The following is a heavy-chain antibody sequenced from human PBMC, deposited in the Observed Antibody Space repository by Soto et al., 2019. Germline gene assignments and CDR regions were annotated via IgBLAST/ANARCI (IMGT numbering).Heavy chain of an antibody. Sequence: GASVKVSCKASGGTFSSYAISWVRQAPGQGLEWMGGIIPIFGTANYAQKFQGRVTITADESTSTAYMELSSLRSEDTAVYYCARDRSHITMVRGAIYNYYYGMDVWGQGTTVTVSS. CDR1: GGTFSSYA. CDR2: IIPIFGTA. V-gene: IGHV1-69*13. CDR3: ARDRSHITMVRGAIYNYYYGMDV. D-gene: IGHD3-10*01. J-gene: IGHJ6*02.